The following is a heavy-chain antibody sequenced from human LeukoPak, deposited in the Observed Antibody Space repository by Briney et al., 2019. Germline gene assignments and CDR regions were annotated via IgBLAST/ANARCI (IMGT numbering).Heavy chain of an antibody. CDR3: ARGHVSRRYYDSTDYLDWFDP. CDR1: GYTFTTYY. D-gene: IGHD3-22*01. CDR2: INPSGGST. Sequence: ASVKVSCKASGYTFTTYYIHWVRQAPGQGLEWMGIINPSGGSTSYAQKLQGRVTITRDTSTSTVYMEMSSLRSEDTAVYYCARGHVSRRYYDSTDYLDWFDPWGQGTLVTVSS. V-gene: IGHV1-46*04. J-gene: IGHJ5*02.